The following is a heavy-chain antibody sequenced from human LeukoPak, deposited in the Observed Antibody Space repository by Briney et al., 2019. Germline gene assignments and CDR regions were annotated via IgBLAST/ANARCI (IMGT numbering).Heavy chain of an antibody. J-gene: IGHJ3*02. Sequence: GGSLRLSCAASGFSFSSYSMNWVRQAPGKGLEWVSYISSSGSTIYYADSVKGRFTISRDNAKNSLYLQMNSLRAEDTAVYYCARVGLAARREAFDIWGQGTMVTVSS. CDR2: ISSSGSTI. V-gene: IGHV3-48*04. CDR3: ARVGLAARREAFDI. CDR1: GFSFSSYS. D-gene: IGHD6-6*01.